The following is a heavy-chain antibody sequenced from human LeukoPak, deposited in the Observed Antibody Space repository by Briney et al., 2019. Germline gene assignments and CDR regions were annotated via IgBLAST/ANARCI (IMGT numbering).Heavy chain of an antibody. CDR2: ISYDGSNK. CDR1: GFTFSSYA. CDR3: ARAGEYYYDSSGYYYLGY. J-gene: IGHJ4*02. V-gene: IGHV3-30-3*01. Sequence: PGGSLRLSCAASGFTFSSYAMHWVRQAPGKGLEWVAVISYDGSNKYYADSVKGRFTISRDNSKNTLYLQMNSLRAEDTAVYYCARAGEYYYDSSGYYYLGYWGQGTLVTVSS. D-gene: IGHD3-22*01.